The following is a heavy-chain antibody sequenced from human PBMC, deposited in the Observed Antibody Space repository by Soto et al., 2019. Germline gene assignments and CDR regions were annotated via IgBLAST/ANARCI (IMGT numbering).Heavy chain of an antibody. CDR3: AKDGGRRGVINYYYYYMDV. CDR2: ISWNSGSI. CDR1: GFTFDDYA. J-gene: IGHJ6*03. D-gene: IGHD3-10*01. Sequence: GGSLRLSCAASGFTFDDYAMHWVRQAPGKGLEWVSGISWNSGSIGYADSVKGRFTISRDNSKNTLYLQMNSLRAEDTAVFYCAKDGGRRGVINYYYYYMDVWGKGTTVTVSS. V-gene: IGHV3-9*01.